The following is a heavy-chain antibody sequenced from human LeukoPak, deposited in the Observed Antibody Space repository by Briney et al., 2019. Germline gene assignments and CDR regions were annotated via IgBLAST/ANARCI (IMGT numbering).Heavy chain of an antibody. Sequence: GGSLRLSCAASGFTFTNTWMNWVRQAPGKGLEWVGRIKSKSGGGTTDYAAPVKSRFTISRDDSKNTLYLQMNSLKTEDTAVYYCARDWYHAFDFWGQGTMVTVSS. CDR3: ARDWYHAFDF. CDR2: IKSKSGGGTT. CDR1: GFTFTNTW. J-gene: IGHJ3*01. D-gene: IGHD3-9*01. V-gene: IGHV3-15*07.